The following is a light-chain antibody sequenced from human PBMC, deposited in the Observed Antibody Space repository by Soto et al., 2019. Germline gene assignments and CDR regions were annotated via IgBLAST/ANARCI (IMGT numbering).Light chain of an antibody. J-gene: IGKJ5*01. CDR3: QQYEKWPPSIT. V-gene: IGKV3-15*01. Sequence: EIVLTQSPATLSVSPGERATLSCRASQSVSSNLAWHQQRPGQAPRLLIYGASTRATGISARFSGGGSGTEFTLTISSLQSEDFAVYYCQQYEKWPPSITFGQGTRLEIK. CDR1: QSVSSN. CDR2: GAS.